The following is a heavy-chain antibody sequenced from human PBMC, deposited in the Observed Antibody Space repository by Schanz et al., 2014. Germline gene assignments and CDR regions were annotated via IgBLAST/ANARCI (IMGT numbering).Heavy chain of an antibody. CDR2: NSNSGTTI. CDR1: GFIFSDYY. Sequence: QVQLVESGGGLVKPGGPLRLSCAASGFIFSDYYMSWIRQAPGKGLEWVSYNSNSGTTIYYADSVKGRFTISRNNAKNPLYLQVNNLRVEDTAGYYCERDLISSGWYGWGQGTLVTVSS. V-gene: IGHV3-11*01. D-gene: IGHD6-19*01. J-gene: IGHJ4*02. CDR3: ERDLISSGWYG.